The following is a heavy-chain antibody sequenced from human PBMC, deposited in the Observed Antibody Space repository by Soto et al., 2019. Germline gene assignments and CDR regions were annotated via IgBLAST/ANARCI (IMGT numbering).Heavy chain of an antibody. Sequence: ASVNVSCKASGYTFTSYGISWVRQAPGQGLEWMGWISAYNGNTNYAQKLQGRVTMTTDTSTSTAYMELRSLRSEDTAVYYCAKDIVRYTYGACDYWGQGALVTVSS. V-gene: IGHV1-18*01. CDR1: GYTFTSYG. CDR2: ISAYNGNT. J-gene: IGHJ4*02. CDR3: AKDIVRYTYGACDY. D-gene: IGHD5-18*01.